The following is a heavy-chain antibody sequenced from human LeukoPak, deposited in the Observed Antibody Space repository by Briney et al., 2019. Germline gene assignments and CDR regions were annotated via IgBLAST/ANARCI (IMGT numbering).Heavy chain of an antibody. D-gene: IGHD2-21*02. Sequence: GGSLRLSCAASGFTFSSYSMNWVRQAPGKGLEWVSSISSSSSYIYYADSVKGRFTISRDNAKNSLYLQMNSLRAEDTAVYYCARDRGDGWFDPWGQGTLVTVSS. CDR1: GFTFSSYS. V-gene: IGHV3-21*01. CDR2: ISSSSSYI. J-gene: IGHJ5*02. CDR3: ARDRGDGWFDP.